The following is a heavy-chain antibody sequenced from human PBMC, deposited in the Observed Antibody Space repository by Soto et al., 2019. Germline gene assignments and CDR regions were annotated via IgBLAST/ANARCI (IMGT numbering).Heavy chain of an antibody. CDR2: IYSGGST. J-gene: IGHJ2*01. Sequence: EVQLVESGGGLVQPGGSLRLSCAASGFTVSSNYMSWVRQAPGKGLEWVSVIYSGGSTYYADSVKGRFTISRDNSKNTLYLQMNSLRAEDTAVYYCARELMITFGGVIAAFDLWGRGTLVTVSS. V-gene: IGHV3-66*01. CDR3: ARELMITFGGVIAAFDL. CDR1: GFTVSSNY. D-gene: IGHD3-16*01.